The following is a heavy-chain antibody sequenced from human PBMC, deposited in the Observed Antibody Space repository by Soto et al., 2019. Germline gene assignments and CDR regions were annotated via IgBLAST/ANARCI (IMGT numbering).Heavy chain of an antibody. V-gene: IGHV3-48*02. Sequence: EVQLVESGGGLVQPGGSLRLSCAASGFTFSSYTMNWVRQAPGKGLEWVSYINSGSSTIYYADSVKGRFTISRDNAKNSLYLQMNSLRDEDTAVYYCATPPTDYYAGSGHHDSSNWGQGTLVTVSS. CDR1: GFTFSSYT. CDR3: ATPPTDYYAGSGHHDSSN. J-gene: IGHJ4*02. CDR2: INSGSSTI. D-gene: IGHD3-22*01.